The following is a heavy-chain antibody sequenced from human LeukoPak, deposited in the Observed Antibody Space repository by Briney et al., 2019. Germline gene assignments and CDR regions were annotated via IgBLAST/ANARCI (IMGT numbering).Heavy chain of an antibody. D-gene: IGHD3-10*01. CDR1: GYTFTDYY. CDR3: ATVNRPFGYYGSGSYKAPFDY. V-gene: IGHV1-69-2*01. J-gene: IGHJ4*02. CDR2: VDPEDGET. Sequence: ASVKVSCKVSGYTFTDYYMHWVQQAPGEGLEWMGLVDPEDGETIYAEKFQGRVTITADTSTDTAYMELSSLRSEDTAVYYCATVNRPFGYYGSGSYKAPFDYWGQGTLVTVSS.